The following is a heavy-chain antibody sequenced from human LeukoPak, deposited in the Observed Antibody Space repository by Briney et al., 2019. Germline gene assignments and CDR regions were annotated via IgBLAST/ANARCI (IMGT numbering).Heavy chain of an antibody. D-gene: IGHD5-24*01. CDR2: ISYSGST. CDR1: GGSISSYY. CDR3: ARDPDGYKYFDC. V-gene: IGHV4-59*01. Sequence: SETLSLTCSVSGGSISSYYWSWIRQPPGRGLEWIGYISYSGSTNYKPSLKSRVTISVDTSKNHFSLKLSSVTAADTAVYYCARDPDGYKYFDCWGQGTLVTVSS. J-gene: IGHJ4*02.